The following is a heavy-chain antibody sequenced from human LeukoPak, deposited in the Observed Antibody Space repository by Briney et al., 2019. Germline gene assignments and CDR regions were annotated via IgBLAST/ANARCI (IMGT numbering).Heavy chain of an antibody. CDR3: ARVSDYGGNSKPFDY. V-gene: IGHV3-30-3*01. Sequence: PGGSLRLSCAASGFTFSSYAMHWVRQAPGKGLEWVAVISYDGSNKYYADSVKGRFTISRDNSKNTLYLQMNSLRAEDTAVYYCARVSDYGGNSKPFDYWGQGTLVTVSS. J-gene: IGHJ4*02. D-gene: IGHD4-23*01. CDR1: GFTFSSYA. CDR2: ISYDGSNK.